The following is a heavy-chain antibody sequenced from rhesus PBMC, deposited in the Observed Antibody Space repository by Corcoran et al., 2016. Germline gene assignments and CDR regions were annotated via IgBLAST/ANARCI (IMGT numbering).Heavy chain of an antibody. V-gene: IGHV4S9*01. Sequence: QVQLQESGPGLVKPSETLSLTCAVSGGSIRDSYYWNWIRQPPGQGLEWIGNIYGNRASTEYNPSRKSRVTSSKDTAKNQFFLKRSSVTAADTAVYYCARDRDNFWSGYRFDYWGQGVLVTVSS. D-gene: IGHD3-3*01. J-gene: IGHJ4*01. CDR1: GGSIRDSYY. CDR2: IYGNRAST. CDR3: ARDRDNFWSGYRFDY.